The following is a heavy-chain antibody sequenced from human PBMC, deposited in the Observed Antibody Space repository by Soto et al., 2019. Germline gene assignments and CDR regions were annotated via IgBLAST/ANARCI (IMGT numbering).Heavy chain of an antibody. V-gene: IGHV4-31*03. CDR2: IYYSGST. Sequence: SETLSLTCTVSGGSISSGGYYWSWIRQHPGKGLEWIGYIYYSGSTYYNPSLKSRVTISVDTSKNQFSLKLSSVTAADTAVYYCARGHYDILTGYLRGIDYWSQGTLVTVSS. J-gene: IGHJ4*02. D-gene: IGHD3-9*01. CDR1: GGSISSGGYY. CDR3: ARGHYDILTGYLRGIDY.